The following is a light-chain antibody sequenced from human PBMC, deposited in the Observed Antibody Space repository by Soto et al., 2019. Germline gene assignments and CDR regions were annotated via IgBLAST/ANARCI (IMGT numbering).Light chain of an antibody. CDR1: SSDIGSYDR. CDR3: ISYTDRQSYL. J-gene: IGLJ1*01. CDR2: AVS. V-gene: IGLV2-14*03. Sequence: QSVLTQPASVSGSPGQSITISCSGTSSDIGSYDRVAWYQQFPGKSPKLMIYAVSDRPSGVSDRFSGSKSGITASLTISGLQTEDEADYYCISYTDRQSYLFGTGTKVTVL.